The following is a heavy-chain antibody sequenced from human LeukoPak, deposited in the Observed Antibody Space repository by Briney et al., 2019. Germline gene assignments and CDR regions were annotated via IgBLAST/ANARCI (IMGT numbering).Heavy chain of an antibody. D-gene: IGHD6-13*01. V-gene: IGHV1-2*02. J-gene: IGHJ4*02. CDR2: INPNSGGT. CDR1: GYTFTGYY. Sequence: ASVKVSFKASGYTFTGYYMHWVRQAPGQGLEWMGWINPNSGGTNYAQKFQGRVTMTRDTSISTAYMELSRLRSDDTAVYYCARVGDSSSWLLDYWGQGTLVTVSS. CDR3: ARVGDSSSWLLDY.